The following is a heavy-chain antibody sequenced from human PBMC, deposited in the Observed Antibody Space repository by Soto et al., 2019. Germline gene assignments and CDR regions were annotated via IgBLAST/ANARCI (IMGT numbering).Heavy chain of an antibody. V-gene: IGHV3-30*18. Sequence: QVQLVESGGGVVQPGRSLRLSCAASGFTFSSYGMHWVRQAPGKGLEWVAVISYDGSNKYYADSVKGRFTISRDNSKNTLYLQMNSLRAEDTAVYYCAKELSGAGYYYYYGMDVWGQGTTVTVSS. CDR1: GFTFSSYG. CDR2: ISYDGSNK. J-gene: IGHJ6*02. CDR3: AKELSGAGYYYYYGMDV.